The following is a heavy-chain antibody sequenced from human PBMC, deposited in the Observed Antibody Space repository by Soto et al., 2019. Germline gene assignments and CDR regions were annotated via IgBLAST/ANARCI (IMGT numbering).Heavy chain of an antibody. CDR3: AAPSYSSYYYYGMDV. D-gene: IGHD2-15*01. J-gene: IGHJ6*02. Sequence: ASVKVSCKASGYTFTSYGISWVRQAPGQGLEWMGWISAYNGNTNYAQKLQGRVTMTRDTSTSTAYMELRSLRSEDTAVYYCAAPSYSSYYYYGMDVWGQGTTVTVSS. V-gene: IGHV1-18*01. CDR1: GYTFTSYG. CDR2: ISAYNGNT.